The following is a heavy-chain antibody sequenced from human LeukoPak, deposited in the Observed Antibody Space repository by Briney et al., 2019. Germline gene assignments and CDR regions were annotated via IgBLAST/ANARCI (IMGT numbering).Heavy chain of an antibody. Sequence: GGSLRLSCAASGFTFSSYAMHWVRQALGKGLEWVAVISYDGSNKYYADSVKGRFTISRDNSKNTLYLQMNSLRAEDTAVYYCARAQTRTLGYFDYWGQGTLVTVSS. CDR3: ARAQTRTLGYFDY. CDR2: ISYDGSNK. CDR1: GFTFSSYA. V-gene: IGHV3-30*04. J-gene: IGHJ4*02. D-gene: IGHD2-2*01.